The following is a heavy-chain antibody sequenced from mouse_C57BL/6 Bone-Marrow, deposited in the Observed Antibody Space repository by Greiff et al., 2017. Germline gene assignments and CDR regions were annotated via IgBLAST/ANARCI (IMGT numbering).Heavy chain of an antibody. CDR1: GYTFTSYR. J-gene: IGHJ3*01. V-gene: IGHV1-55*01. D-gene: IGHD2-2*01. CDR2: FHPGSGST. Sequence: QVQLQQPGAELVKPGASVKMSCKASGYTFTSYRITWVKQKPGQGLEWIGDFHPGSGSTNYNEKFKSKATLTVDTSSSTVYLQLSRLTSEASAVYDYAGSSHSYYGCEKFAYWGQGTLVTVSA. CDR3: AGSSHSYYGCEKFAY.